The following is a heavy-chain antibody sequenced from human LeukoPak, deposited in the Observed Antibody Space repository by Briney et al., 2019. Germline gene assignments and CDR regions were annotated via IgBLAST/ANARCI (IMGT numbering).Heavy chain of an antibody. CDR2: IYYIGST. J-gene: IGHJ6*03. CDR1: GDSISSYY. V-gene: IGHV4-59*01. Sequence: SETLSLTCTVSGDSISSYYWSWIRQPPGKGLEWIGYIYYIGSTNYNPSLKSRVTISLDTSKNQFSLKLSSVTAADTAVYYCARGQRAHVEWSYYMDVWGKGTTVTVSS. D-gene: IGHD3-3*01. CDR3: ARGQRAHVEWSYYMDV.